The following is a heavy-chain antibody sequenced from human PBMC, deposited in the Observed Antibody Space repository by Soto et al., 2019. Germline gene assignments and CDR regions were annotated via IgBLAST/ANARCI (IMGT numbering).Heavy chain of an antibody. V-gene: IGHV3-33*01. D-gene: IGHD6-19*01. CDR3: ARVLRGWDYYYYGMDV. CDR2: IWYDGSNK. J-gene: IGHJ6*02. Sequence: QVQLVESGGGVVQPGRSLRLSCAASGFTFSSYGMHWVRQAPGKGLEWVAVIWYDGSNKYYADSVKGRFTISRDNSKNSLYLQMSSLRAEDTAVYYCARVLRGWDYYYYGMDVWGQGTTVTVSS. CDR1: GFTFSSYG.